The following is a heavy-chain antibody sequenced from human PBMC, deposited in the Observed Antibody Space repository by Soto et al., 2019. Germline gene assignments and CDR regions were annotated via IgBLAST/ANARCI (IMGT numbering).Heavy chain of an antibody. CDR1: GFTFSSYE. J-gene: IGHJ6*02. Sequence: LRLSCAASGFTFSSYEMNWVRQAPGKGLEWVSYISSSGNTIYYADSVKGRFTISRDNAKNSLFLQMNSLRAEDTAVYYCAPAPTGLDVWGQGTTVTVSS. V-gene: IGHV3-48*03. CDR3: APAPTGLDV. D-gene: IGHD1-1*01. CDR2: ISSSGNTI.